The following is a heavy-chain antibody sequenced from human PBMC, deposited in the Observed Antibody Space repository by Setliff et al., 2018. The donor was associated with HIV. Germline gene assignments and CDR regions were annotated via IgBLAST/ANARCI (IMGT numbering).Heavy chain of an antibody. CDR2: IIPILGIA. V-gene: IGHV1-69*10. J-gene: IGHJ3*02. Sequence: SVKVSCKASGGTFSSYAISWVRQAPGQGLGWMGGIIPILGIANYAQKFQGRVTITTDESTSTAYMELSSLRSEDTAVYYCARGVNYYDSSGYAPDAFDIWGQGTMVTVSS. CDR1: GGTFSSYA. D-gene: IGHD3-22*01. CDR3: ARGVNYYDSSGYAPDAFDI.